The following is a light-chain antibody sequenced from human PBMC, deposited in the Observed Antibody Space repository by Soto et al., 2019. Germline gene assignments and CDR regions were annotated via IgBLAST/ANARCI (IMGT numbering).Light chain of an antibody. J-gene: IGKJ2*01. CDR1: QSINSN. CDR2: DAS. CDR3: QQYNNWLYT. Sequence: EIVMTQSPATLSVSPGERATLSCRASQSINSNLAWYQQKRGQAPRLLIYDASTRATNIPARFSGSGSGTEFTLTISSLQSEDFAVYFCQQYNNWLYTFCQGTKLQIK. V-gene: IGKV3-15*01.